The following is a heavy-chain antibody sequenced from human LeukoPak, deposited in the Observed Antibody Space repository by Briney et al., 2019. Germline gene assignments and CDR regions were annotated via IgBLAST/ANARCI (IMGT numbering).Heavy chain of an antibody. CDR1: GFTFSSYA. J-gene: IGHJ4*02. V-gene: IGHV3-21*01. CDR3: ARAGPPILTGYYTY. Sequence: GGSLRLSCAASGFTFSSYAMSWVRQAPGKGLEWVSSISSSSSYIYYADSVKGRFTISRDNAKNSLYLQMNSLRAEDTAVYYCARAGPPILTGYYTYWGQGTLVTVSS. CDR2: ISSSSSYI. D-gene: IGHD3-9*01.